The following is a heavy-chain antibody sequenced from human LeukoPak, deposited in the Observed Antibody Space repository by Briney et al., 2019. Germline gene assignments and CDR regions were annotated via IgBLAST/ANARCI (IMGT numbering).Heavy chain of an antibody. D-gene: IGHD6-19*01. CDR3: ARVGRSSGWNYYYYGMDV. CDR1: GFTFSVYG. J-gene: IGHJ6*02. Sequence: GGSLRLSCAASGFTFSVYGMHWVRQAPGKGLEWMAVIWYDGSNKFYADSVKGRFTISRDNSKNTLYLQLNSLRAEDTAVYYCARVGRSSGWNYYYYGMDVWGQGTTVTVSS. CDR2: IWYDGSNK. V-gene: IGHV3-33*01.